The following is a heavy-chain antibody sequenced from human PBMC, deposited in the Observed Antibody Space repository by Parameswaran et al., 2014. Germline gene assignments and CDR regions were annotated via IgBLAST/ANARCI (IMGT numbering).Heavy chain of an antibody. D-gene: IGHD4-17*01. CDR2: IYYSGST. V-gene: IGHV4-39*07. Sequence: WIRQPPGKGLEWIGSIYYSGSTYYNPSLRSRVSISVDTSKNQFSLKLSSVTAADTAVYYCARVSPPTVTTPIGGYYYYGMDVWGQGTTVTVSS. J-gene: IGHJ6*02. CDR3: ARVSPPTVTTPIGGYYYYGMDV.